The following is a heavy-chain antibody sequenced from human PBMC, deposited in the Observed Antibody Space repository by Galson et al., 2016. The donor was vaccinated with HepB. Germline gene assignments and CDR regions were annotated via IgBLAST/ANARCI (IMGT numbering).Heavy chain of an antibody. CDR3: AKRDLLWFGDPNAFDV. CDR2: ISNDGSKR. D-gene: IGHD3-10*01. J-gene: IGHJ3*01. V-gene: IGHV3-30*18. Sequence: SCAASGFTFTNYGMNWLRQAPGKGLEWVAYISNDGSKRYFADSVKGRFTISRDNSKNTLFLHMSSLRAEDTAVYYCAKRDLLWFGDPNAFDVWGQGTMVTVSS. CDR1: GFTFTNYG.